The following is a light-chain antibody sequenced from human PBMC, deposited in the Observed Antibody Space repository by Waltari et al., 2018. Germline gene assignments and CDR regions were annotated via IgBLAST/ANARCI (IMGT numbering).Light chain of an antibody. CDR2: DVS. CDR3: SSYTSSSTYV. Sequence: QSALTQPASVSGSPGQSINISFTGPRRDVGGYHYVYCYQQHPGKAPKLMIYDVSKRPSGVSNRFSGSKSGNTASLTISGLQAEDEADYYCSSYTSSSTYVFGTGTKVTVL. CDR1: RRDVGGYHY. J-gene: IGLJ1*01. V-gene: IGLV2-14*01.